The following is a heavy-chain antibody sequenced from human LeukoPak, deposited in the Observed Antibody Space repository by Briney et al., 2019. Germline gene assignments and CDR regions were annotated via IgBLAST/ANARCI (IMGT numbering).Heavy chain of an antibody. J-gene: IGHJ4*02. CDR1: GGSISSYY. CDR3: ASQPRGYSYGLDY. V-gene: IGHV4-59*08. CDR2: IYYSGST. Sequence: SETLSLTCTVPGGSISSYYWSWIRQPPGKGLEWIGYIYYSGSTNYNPSLKSRVTISVDTSKNQFSLKLSSVTAADTAVYYCASQPRGYSYGLDYWAREPWSPSPQ. D-gene: IGHD5-18*01.